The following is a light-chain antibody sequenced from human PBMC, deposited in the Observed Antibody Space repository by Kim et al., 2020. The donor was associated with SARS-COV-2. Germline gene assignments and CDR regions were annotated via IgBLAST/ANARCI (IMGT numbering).Light chain of an antibody. CDR2: AAS. Sequence: EIVLTQSPGTLSLSPGERATLSCRASQSLTSMYLAWYQQKPGQAPRLLIYAASSRATGIPDRFSGSGSGTDFTLTISRLEPEDFAVYYCQHYENSPRTFGQGTKVDIK. CDR1: QSLTSMY. J-gene: IGKJ1*01. V-gene: IGKV3-20*01. CDR3: QHYENSPRT.